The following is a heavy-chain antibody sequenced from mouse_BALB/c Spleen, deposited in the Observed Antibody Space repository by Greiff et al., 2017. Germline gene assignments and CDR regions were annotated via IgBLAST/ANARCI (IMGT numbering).Heavy chain of an antibody. V-gene: IGHV3-6*02. D-gene: IGHD2-4*01. CDR3: ASSMITPRSWFAY. CDR2: ISYDGSN. CDR1: GYSITSGYY. J-gene: IGHJ3*01. Sequence: EVKLQESGPGLVKPSQSLSLTCSVTGYSITSGYYWNWIRQFPGNKLEWMGYISYDGSNNYNPPLKNRISITRDTSKNQFFLKLNSVTTEDTATYYCASSMITPRSWFAYWGQGTLVTVSA.